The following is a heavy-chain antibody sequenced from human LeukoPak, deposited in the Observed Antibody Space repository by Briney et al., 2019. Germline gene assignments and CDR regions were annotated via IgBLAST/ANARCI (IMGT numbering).Heavy chain of an antibody. CDR3: ARYYYDSSGYYGDDAFDI. V-gene: IGHV1-8*01. D-gene: IGHD3-22*01. J-gene: IGHJ3*02. CDR2: MNPNSGNT. CDR1: GYTFTSYD. Sequence: GASVKVSCKASGYTFTSYDIDWVRPATGQGLEWMGWMNPNSGNTGYAQKFQGRVTMTRNTSISTAYMELSSLRSEDTAVYYCARYYYDSSGYYGDDAFDIWGQGTMVTVSS.